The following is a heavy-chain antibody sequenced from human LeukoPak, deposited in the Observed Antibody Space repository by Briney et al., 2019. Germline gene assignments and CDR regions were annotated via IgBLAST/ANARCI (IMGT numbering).Heavy chain of an antibody. Sequence: ASVKVSCKASGYTFTDYYMHWVRQAPGQGLEWMGQINPNSGGTNYAQEFQGRVTMTRDTSISTAYMELSRLTSDDTAVYYCAKDSSSSGGDWGQGTLVTVSS. CDR1: GYTFTDYY. J-gene: IGHJ4*02. CDR3: AKDSSSSGGD. CDR2: INPNSGGT. D-gene: IGHD6-6*01. V-gene: IGHV1-2*06.